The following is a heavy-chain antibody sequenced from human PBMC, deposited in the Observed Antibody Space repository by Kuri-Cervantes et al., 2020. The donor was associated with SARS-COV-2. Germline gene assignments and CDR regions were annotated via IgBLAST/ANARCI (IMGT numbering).Heavy chain of an antibody. CDR3: AGGFYFLSGYYYYGMDV. V-gene: IGHV4-59*01. D-gene: IGHD2/OR15-2a*01. CDR2: IYYSGST. CDR1: GGSISSYY. J-gene: IGHJ6*02. Sequence: ESLKISCTVSGGSISSYYWSWIRQPPGKGLEWIGYIYYSGSTNYNPSLKSRVTISVDTSKNQFSLKLSSVTAADTAVYYCAGGFYFLSGYYYYGMDVWGQGTTVTVSS.